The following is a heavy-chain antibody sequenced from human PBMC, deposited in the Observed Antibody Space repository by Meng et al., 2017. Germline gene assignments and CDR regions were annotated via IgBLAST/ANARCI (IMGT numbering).Heavy chain of an antibody. D-gene: IGHD1-1*01. V-gene: IGHV4-34*01. J-gene: IGHJ2*01. CDR2: INHSGST. CDR1: VGPLSGYY. Sequence: QVQILHCGSERCKPEETLSLTFAVYVGPLSGYYWSWLRQPPGKGLEWIGEINHSGSTNYNPSLKSRVTISVDTSKNQFSLKLSSVTAADTAVYYCARGRSGTWPWYFDLWGRGTLVTVSS. CDR3: ARGRSGTWPWYFDL.